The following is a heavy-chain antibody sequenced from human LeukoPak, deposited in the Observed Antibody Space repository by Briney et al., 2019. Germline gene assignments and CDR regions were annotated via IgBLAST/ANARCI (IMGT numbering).Heavy chain of an antibody. V-gene: IGHV3-23*01. CDR3: TTDHGSGSYHGGNYYYGMDV. D-gene: IGHD3-10*01. J-gene: IGHJ6*02. Sequence: PGGSLRLSCAASGFTFSSYAMSWVRQAPGKGLEWVSAISGSGGSTYYADSVKGRFTISRDNSKNTLYLQMNSLRAEDTAVYYCTTDHGSGSYHGGNYYYGMDVWGQGTTVTVSS. CDR2: ISGSGGST. CDR1: GFTFSSYA.